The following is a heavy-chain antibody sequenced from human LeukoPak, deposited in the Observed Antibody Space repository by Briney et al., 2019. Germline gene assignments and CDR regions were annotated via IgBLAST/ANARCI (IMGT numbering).Heavy chain of an antibody. J-gene: IGHJ4*02. CDR1: GFTFGDYL. CDR3: SRGSGWLSVY. Sequence: GGSLRLSCTASGFTFGDYLMSWFRQAPGKGLEWIGFISGGTTEYAASVKGRFTISRDDSTSIAYLQMNSLTTEDPAVYYCSRGSGWLSVYWGQGTLVTVSS. V-gene: IGHV3-49*03. CDR2: ISGGTT. D-gene: IGHD6-19*01.